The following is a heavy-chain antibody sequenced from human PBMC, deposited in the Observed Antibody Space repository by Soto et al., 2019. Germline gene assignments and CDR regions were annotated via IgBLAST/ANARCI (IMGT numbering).Heavy chain of an antibody. Sequence: GDSGKVCFKASGYPFTSYGISLVRQAPGQGLEWMGWISAYNGNTNYAQKLQGRVTMTTDTSTSTAYMELRSLRSDDTAVYYCARVPNGDYVFAYWGQGTLVTVSS. D-gene: IGHD4-17*01. J-gene: IGHJ4*02. CDR2: ISAYNGNT. V-gene: IGHV1-18*01. CDR1: GYPFTSYG. CDR3: ARVPNGDYVFAY.